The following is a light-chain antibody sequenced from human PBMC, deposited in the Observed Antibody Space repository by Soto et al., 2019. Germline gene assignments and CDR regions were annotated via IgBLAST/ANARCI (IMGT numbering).Light chain of an antibody. CDR1: SSDVGGYNY. CDR2: DVS. V-gene: IGLV2-11*01. CDR3: CSYAGSYTLAVYV. Sequence: QSVLTQPRSVSGSPGQSVTISCTGTSSDVGGYNYVSWYQQHPGKAPKLMIYDVSKRPSGVPDRFSGSKSGNTASLTISGLQAEDEADYYCCSYAGSYTLAVYVFGTGTKVTVL. J-gene: IGLJ1*01.